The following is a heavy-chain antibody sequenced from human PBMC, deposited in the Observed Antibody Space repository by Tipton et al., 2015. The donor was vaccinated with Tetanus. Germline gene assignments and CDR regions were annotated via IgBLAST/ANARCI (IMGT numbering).Heavy chain of an antibody. V-gene: IGHV3-30*18. CDR1: GFNLDSYG. J-gene: IGHJ4*01. CDR2: ISYDGSNK. D-gene: IGHD3-16*01. CDR3: AKDTFGVHKSLVDY. Sequence: SLRLSCAASGFNLDSYGMHWVRQAPGKGLEWVAFISYDGSNKYYADSVKGRFTIPRDNSKNTLYLQMNSLRTEDTAVYYCAKDTFGVHKSLVDYWGHGTLVTVSS.